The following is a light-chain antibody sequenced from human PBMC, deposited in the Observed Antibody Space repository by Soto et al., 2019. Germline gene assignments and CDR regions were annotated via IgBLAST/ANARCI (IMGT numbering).Light chain of an antibody. V-gene: IGKV3-15*01. CDR2: GAS. Sequence: TQSPATMSVSPGEGVTLSCRASQGIGDTLAWYQQTPGQAPRLLIYGASTRATGIPTRFSGSGSGTEFTLTITSLQSEDFAVYYCQQYNSLPLTFGGGTKVDIK. J-gene: IGKJ4*01. CDR3: QQYNSLPLT. CDR1: QGIGDT.